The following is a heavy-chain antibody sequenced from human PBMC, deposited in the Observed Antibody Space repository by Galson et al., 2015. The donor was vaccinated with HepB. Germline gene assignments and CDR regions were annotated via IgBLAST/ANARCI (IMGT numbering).Heavy chain of an antibody. CDR1: GFTFSSYR. CDR2: ISGSGDST. Sequence: SLRLSCAASGFTFSSYRMNWVRQAPGKGLEWVSSISGSGDSTYYADSVKGRFTISRDNSKNTLYLQTNSLRAEDTAIYYCAKSRSAIATAGSNYWGQGTLFTVSS. CDR3: AKSRSAIATAGSNY. D-gene: IGHD6-13*01. V-gene: IGHV3-23*01. J-gene: IGHJ4*02.